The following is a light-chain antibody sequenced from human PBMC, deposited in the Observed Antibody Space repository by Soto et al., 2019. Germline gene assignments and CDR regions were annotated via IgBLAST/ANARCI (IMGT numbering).Light chain of an antibody. J-gene: IGKJ4*01. CDR3: QQYNKWPLT. Sequence: EVVMTQSPATVSVSPGERATLSCRASQSVSSNLAWYRQKPGQAPRLLMYGASTRATSISDRFSGSGSGTEFTLTISSLQSEDVAVYYCQQYNKWPLTFGGGTKWIS. V-gene: IGKV3-15*01. CDR1: QSVSSN. CDR2: GAS.